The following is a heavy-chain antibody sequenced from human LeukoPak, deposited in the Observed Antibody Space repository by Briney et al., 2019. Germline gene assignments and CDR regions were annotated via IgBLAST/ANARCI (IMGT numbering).Heavy chain of an antibody. Sequence: PGGSLRLSCAASGFPFSDYLMPWVRHPPGESPMWVSRINTDGSVIDYADFVKGRFTMTRDNAQNTLSLQMTSLRVEDGAVYYCAREIIRYNHPHRYFDSWGHGTVVTVSS. CDR2: INTDGSVI. V-gene: IGHV3-74*01. J-gene: IGHJ5*01. CDR3: AREIIRYNHPHRYFDS. CDR1: GFPFSDYL. D-gene: IGHD1-1*01.